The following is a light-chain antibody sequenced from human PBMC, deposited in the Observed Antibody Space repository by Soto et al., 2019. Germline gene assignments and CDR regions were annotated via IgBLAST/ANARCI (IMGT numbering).Light chain of an antibody. CDR3: SSYTSSCTLSYV. CDR1: SSDVGGYNY. CDR2: EVS. Sequence: QSVLTQPASVSGSPGQSITISCTGTSSDVGGYNYVSWYQQHPGKAPKLMIYEVSNRPSGVSNRFSGSKSGNTASLTISGLQAEDEADYYCSSYTSSCTLSYVFGTGTKVTVL. V-gene: IGLV2-14*01. J-gene: IGLJ1*01.